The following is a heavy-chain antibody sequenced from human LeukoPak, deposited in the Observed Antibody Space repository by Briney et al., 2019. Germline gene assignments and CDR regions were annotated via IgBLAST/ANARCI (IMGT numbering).Heavy chain of an antibody. Sequence: ASVKVSCKASGYTFTTYYMHWVRQAPGQGLEWMGWINPNNGGTNYAQKFQGRVTMTRDTSMSTAYMELSRLRSDDTAVYYCARESSLSGYSSDTFDIWGQGTMVTVSS. D-gene: IGHD3-22*01. CDR1: GYTFTTYY. CDR2: INPNNGGT. V-gene: IGHV1-2*02. J-gene: IGHJ3*02. CDR3: ARESSLSGYSSDTFDI.